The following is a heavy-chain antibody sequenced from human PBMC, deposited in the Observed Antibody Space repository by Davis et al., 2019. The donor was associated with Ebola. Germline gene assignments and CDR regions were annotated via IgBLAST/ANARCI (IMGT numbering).Heavy chain of an antibody. CDR3: AKDMGPFDSGTDY. Sequence: SLKISCAASGFTFDDYAMHWVRQAPGKGLEWVSGISWNSGSIGYADSVKGRFTISRDNAKNSLYLQMNSLRAEDTALYYCAKDMGPFDSGTDYWGQGTLVTVSS. CDR2: ISWNSGSI. CDR1: GFTFDDYA. V-gene: IGHV3-9*01. J-gene: IGHJ4*02. D-gene: IGHD2-15*01.